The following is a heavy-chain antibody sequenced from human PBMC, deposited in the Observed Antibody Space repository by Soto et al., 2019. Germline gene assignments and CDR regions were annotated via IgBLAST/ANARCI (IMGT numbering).Heavy chain of an antibody. D-gene: IGHD6-19*01. CDR1: GGTFSSYA. CDR3: ARRRTWLRQDDAFDI. V-gene: IGHV1-69*01. J-gene: IGHJ3*02. CDR2: IIPIFGTA. Sequence: QVQLVQSGAEVKKPGSSVKVSCKASGGTFSSYAISWVRQAPGQGLEWMGGIIPIFGTANYAQKFQGIVTVTADESTGTAYMEVSNLRSEDTAVYYCARRRTWLRQDDAFDIWGQGTMVTVSS.